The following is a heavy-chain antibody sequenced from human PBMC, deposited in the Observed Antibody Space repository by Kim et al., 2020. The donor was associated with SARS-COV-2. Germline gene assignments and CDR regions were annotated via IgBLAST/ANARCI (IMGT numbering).Heavy chain of an antibody. D-gene: IGHD3-10*01. V-gene: IGHV3-74*01. CDR3: ARDFGD. J-gene: IGHJ4*02. Sequence: SDGSSTSYADSVKGRFTISRDNAKNTLYLQMNSLRAEDTAVYYCARDFGDWGQGTLVTVSS. CDR2: SDGSST.